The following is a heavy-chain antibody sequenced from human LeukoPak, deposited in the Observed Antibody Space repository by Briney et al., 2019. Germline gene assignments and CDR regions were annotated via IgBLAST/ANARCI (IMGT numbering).Heavy chain of an antibody. CDR2: ISSSGSTI. CDR1: GFTFSSYE. V-gene: IGHV3-48*03. CDR3: AELGIAMIGGV. Sequence: GGSLRLSCAASGFTFSSYEMNWVRQAPGKGLEWVSYISSSGSTIYYADSVKGRFTISRDNAKNSLYLQMNSPRAEDTAVYYCAELGIAMIGGVWGKGTTVTISS. D-gene: IGHD3-10*02. J-gene: IGHJ6*04.